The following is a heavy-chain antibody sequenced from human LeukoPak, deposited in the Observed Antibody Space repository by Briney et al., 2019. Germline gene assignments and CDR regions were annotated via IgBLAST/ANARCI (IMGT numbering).Heavy chain of an antibody. J-gene: IGHJ4*02. Sequence: PGGSLRLSCVASGFTFGTSDMTWVRQAPGKGLEWVSSISGSGALTFYTDSVKGRFTISRDNPKNTLYLQMNSLRAKDTAVYYCAGKIGDYFDYWGLGTLVTVSS. D-gene: IGHD3-16*01. CDR1: GFTFGTSD. CDR2: ISGSGALT. V-gene: IGHV3-23*01. CDR3: AGKIGDYFDY.